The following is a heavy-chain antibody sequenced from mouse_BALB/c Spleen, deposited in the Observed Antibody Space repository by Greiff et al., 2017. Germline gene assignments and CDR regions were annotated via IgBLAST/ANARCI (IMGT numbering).Heavy chain of an antibody. D-gene: IGHD2-4*01. Sequence: EVKLMESGPGLVKPSQSLSLTCTVTGYSITSDYAWNWIRQFPGNKLEWMGYISYSGSTSYNPSLKSRISITRDTSKNQFFLQLNSVTTEDTATYYCAILITTKELDYWGQGTTLTVSS. CDR3: AILITTKELDY. J-gene: IGHJ2*01. V-gene: IGHV3-2*02. CDR2: ISYSGST. CDR1: GYSITSDYA.